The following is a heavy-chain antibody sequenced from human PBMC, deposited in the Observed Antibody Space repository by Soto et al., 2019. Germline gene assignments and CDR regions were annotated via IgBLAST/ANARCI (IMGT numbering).Heavy chain of an antibody. D-gene: IGHD4-17*01. J-gene: IGHJ5*02. Sequence: ASETLSLTCTVSGGSISSGGYYWSWIRQHPGKGLEWIGYIYYSGSTYYNPSLKSRVTISVDTSKNQFSLKLSSVTAADTAVYYCARDRGLQGWFDPWGQGTLVTVSS. V-gene: IGHV4-31*03. CDR3: ARDRGLQGWFDP. CDR1: GGSISSGGYY. CDR2: IYYSGST.